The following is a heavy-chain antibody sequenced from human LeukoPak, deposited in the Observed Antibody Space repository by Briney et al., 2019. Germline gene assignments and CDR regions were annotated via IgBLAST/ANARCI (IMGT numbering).Heavy chain of an antibody. D-gene: IGHD2-8*01. Sequence: ASVKVSCKASGYTFTGYYMHWVRQAPGQGLEWMGWINPNSGATNYAQNFQGRVTMTRDTSSSTAYMELSRLRSDDTAVYYCARFNLGYCTNGVCFDYWGQGTLVTVSS. V-gene: IGHV1-2*02. CDR1: GYTFTGYY. CDR3: ARFNLGYCTNGVCFDY. CDR2: INPNSGAT. J-gene: IGHJ4*02.